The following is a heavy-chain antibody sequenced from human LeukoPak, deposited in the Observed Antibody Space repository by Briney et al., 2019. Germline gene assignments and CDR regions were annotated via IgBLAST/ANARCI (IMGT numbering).Heavy chain of an antibody. Sequence: PGGSLRLSCAASGFTFGSYALSWVRQAPGKGLEWVSSFTSMSRTIYYADSMKGRFTISRDDAKESLYLQMNSLRAEDTAIYYCARESSGIAATDKIDYWGQGALVTVSS. V-gene: IGHV3-21*01. CDR2: FTSMSRTI. D-gene: IGHD6-13*01. CDR1: GFTFGSYA. J-gene: IGHJ4*02. CDR3: ARESSGIAATDKIDY.